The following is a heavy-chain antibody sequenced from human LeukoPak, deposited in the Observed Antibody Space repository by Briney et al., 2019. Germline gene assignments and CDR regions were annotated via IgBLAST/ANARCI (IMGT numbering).Heavy chain of an antibody. D-gene: IGHD1-26*01. J-gene: IGHJ4*02. Sequence: GGSLRLSCAVSGFTFTKHWMSWVRQTKDKGLECVAKIREDGGEKHYVDSVKGRFTISRDNAKNSLYLQMNSLRVDDTAVYYCARDQGGPTSYWGQGTLVTVSS. CDR2: IREDGGEK. CDR3: ARDQGGPTSY. CDR1: GFTFTKHW. V-gene: IGHV3-7*01.